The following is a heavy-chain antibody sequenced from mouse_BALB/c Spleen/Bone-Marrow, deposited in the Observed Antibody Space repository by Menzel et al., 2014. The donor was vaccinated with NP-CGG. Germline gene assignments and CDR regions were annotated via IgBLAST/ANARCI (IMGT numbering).Heavy chain of an antibody. CDR2: INPSTGYT. CDR3: ARRAYGGSYGFAY. Sequence: QVQLQQSGAELAKPGASVKTSCKASGYTFTSYWMHWVKQRPGQGLEWIGYINPSTGYTEYNQKFKDKATLTADKSSSTAYMQLSSLTPEDSAVYYCARRAYGGSYGFAYWGQGTLVTVSA. J-gene: IGHJ3*01. CDR1: GYTFTSYW. V-gene: IGHV1-7*01. D-gene: IGHD1-1*01.